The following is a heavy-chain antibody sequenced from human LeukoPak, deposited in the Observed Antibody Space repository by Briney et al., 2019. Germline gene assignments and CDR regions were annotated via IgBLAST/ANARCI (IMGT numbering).Heavy chain of an antibody. V-gene: IGHV3-11*03. Sequence: GGSLRLSCAASGFTFSDYYMSWIRQAPGKGLEWVSYISSSSSYTNYADSVKGRFTISRDNAKNSLYLQMNSLRAEDTAVYYCAKTVAVGSYYYGSGSYGAFDYWGQGTLVTVSS. CDR1: GFTFSDYY. CDR2: ISSSSSYT. CDR3: AKTVAVGSYYYGSGSYGAFDY. D-gene: IGHD3-10*01. J-gene: IGHJ4*02.